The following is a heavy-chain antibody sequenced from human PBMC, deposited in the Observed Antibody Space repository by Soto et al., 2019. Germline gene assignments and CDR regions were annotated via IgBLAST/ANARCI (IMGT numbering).Heavy chain of an antibody. D-gene: IGHD6-13*01. V-gene: IGHV4-31*03. CDR3: ARYRREAVAGYTLDN. CDR2: IHYSGST. CDR1: GGSISSNAYY. J-gene: IGHJ4*02. Sequence: SETLSLTCTVSGGSISSNAYYWSWIRQHPGKGLEWIGYIHYSGSTSYNPSLKSRVTISIDTSKNQFSLKLNSVTAADTAVYYCARYRREAVAGYTLDNWGQGILVTVSS.